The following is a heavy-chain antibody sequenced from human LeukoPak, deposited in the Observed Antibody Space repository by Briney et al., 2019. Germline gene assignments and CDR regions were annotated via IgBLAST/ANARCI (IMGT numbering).Heavy chain of an antibody. V-gene: IGHV1-2*02. CDR2: INPNSGGT. D-gene: IGHD6-19*01. Sequence: ASVKVSYKASGYTFTVYYMHWVRQAPGQGLEGMGWINPNSGGTNYAQKFQGRVTMTRDTPISTAYMELSRLRSDDTAVYYCARDAGSSGWYPDYWGQGTLVTVSS. J-gene: IGHJ4*02. CDR3: ARDAGSSGWYPDY. CDR1: GYTFTVYY.